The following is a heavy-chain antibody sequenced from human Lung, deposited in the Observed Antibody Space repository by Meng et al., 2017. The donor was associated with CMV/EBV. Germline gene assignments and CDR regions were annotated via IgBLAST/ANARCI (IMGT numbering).Heavy chain of an antibody. CDR1: GDMFSTYA. CDR2: LIPILNAP. D-gene: IGHD6-6*01. Sequence: SVXVSXKASGDMFSTYAITWVRQAPGQGLEWMGELIPILNAPNYAQKFQGRVRITADKSTTTAYMELSSLRSDDTAVYYCARALREYSSSSSDSLGQGPLVTVSS. CDR3: ARALREYSSSSSDS. V-gene: IGHV1-69*10. J-gene: IGHJ4*02.